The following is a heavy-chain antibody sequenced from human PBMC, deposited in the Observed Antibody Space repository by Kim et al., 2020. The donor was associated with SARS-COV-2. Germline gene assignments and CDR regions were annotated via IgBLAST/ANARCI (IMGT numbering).Heavy chain of an antibody. CDR1: GGSISSYY. J-gene: IGHJ4*02. V-gene: IGHV4-59*08. CDR3: ARLLSYCSSTSCYGGPFDY. CDR2: IYYSGST. D-gene: IGHD2-2*01. Sequence: SETLSLTCTVSGGSISSYYWSWIRQPPGKGLEWIGYIYYSGSTNYNPSLKSRVTISVDTSKNQFSLKLSSVTAADTAVYYCARLLSYCSSTSCYGGPFDYWGQGTLVTVSS.